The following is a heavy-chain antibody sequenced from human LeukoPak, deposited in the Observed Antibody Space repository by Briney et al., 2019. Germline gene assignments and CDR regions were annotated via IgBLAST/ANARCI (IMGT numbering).Heavy chain of an antibody. V-gene: IGHV3-9*01. Sequence: PGGSLRLSCAASGFTFDDYAMHWVRQAPGKGLEWVSGISWNSGSIGYADSVKGRFTISRDNAKNSLYLQMNSLRAEDTALYYCARDDVLLWFGESPHAFDIWGQGTMVTVSS. J-gene: IGHJ3*02. CDR3: ARDDVLLWFGESPHAFDI. D-gene: IGHD3-10*01. CDR1: GFTFDDYA. CDR2: ISWNSGSI.